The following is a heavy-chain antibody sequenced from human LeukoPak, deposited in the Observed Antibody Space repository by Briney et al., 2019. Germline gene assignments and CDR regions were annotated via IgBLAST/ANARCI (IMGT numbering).Heavy chain of an antibody. Sequence: GGSLRLSCAASGFTFSSYSMNWVRQAPGKGLEWVSYISSSSSTIYYADSVKGRFTISRDNSKNTLYLQMNSLRAEDTAVYYCAKAIYLKGGYFDYWGQGTLVTVSS. CDR1: GFTFSSYS. V-gene: IGHV3-48*01. CDR3: AKAIYLKGGYFDY. J-gene: IGHJ4*02. D-gene: IGHD2-2*02. CDR2: ISSSSSTI.